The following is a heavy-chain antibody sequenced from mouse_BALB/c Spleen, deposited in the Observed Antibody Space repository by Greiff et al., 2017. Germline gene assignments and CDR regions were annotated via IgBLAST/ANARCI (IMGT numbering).Heavy chain of an antibody. J-gene: IGHJ3*01. CDR1: GYTFTSYV. D-gene: IGHD1-2*01. CDR2: INPYNDGT. Sequence: VQLQQSGPELVKPGASVKMSCTASGYTFTSYVMHWVKQKPGQGLEWIGTINPYNDGTKYNEKFKGKATLTSDKSSSTAYLELSSLTSEDSAVYYCARRTTATVFAYWGQGTLVTVSA. V-gene: IGHV1-14*01. CDR3: ARRTTATVFAY.